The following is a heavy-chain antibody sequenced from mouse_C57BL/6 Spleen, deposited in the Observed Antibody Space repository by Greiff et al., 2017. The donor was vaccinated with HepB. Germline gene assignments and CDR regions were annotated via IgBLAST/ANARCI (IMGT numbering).Heavy chain of an antibody. D-gene: IGHD1-1*01. Sequence: VQLQQSGAELVRPGTSVKVSCKASGYAFTNYLIEWVKQRPGQGLEWIGVINPGSGGTNYNEKFKGKATLTADKSSSTAYMQLSSLTSEDSAVYFCAREGHYYGSSSAWFAYWGQGTLVTVSA. CDR2: INPGSGGT. CDR1: GYAFTNYL. J-gene: IGHJ3*01. CDR3: AREGHYYGSSSAWFAY. V-gene: IGHV1-54*01.